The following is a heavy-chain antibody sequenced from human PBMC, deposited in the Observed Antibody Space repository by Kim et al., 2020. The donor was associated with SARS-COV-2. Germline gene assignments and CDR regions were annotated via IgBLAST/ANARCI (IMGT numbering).Heavy chain of an antibody. Sequence: GETTHRRRPTSNPSLQSRVTISVDTSKNQFSLKLSSVTAADTAVYYCARGRGIAAAGTLLYYYYYGMDVWGQGTTVTVSS. D-gene: IGHD6-13*01. CDR3: ARGRGIAAAGTLLYYYYYGMDV. J-gene: IGHJ6*02. CDR2: TTHRRRP. V-gene: IGHV4-34*13.